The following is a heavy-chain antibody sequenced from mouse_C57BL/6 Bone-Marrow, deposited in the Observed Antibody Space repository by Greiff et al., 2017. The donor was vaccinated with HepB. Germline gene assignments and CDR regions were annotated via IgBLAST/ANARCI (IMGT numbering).Heavy chain of an antibody. J-gene: IGHJ4*01. V-gene: IGHV1-22*01. D-gene: IGHD1-1*01. CDR3: AYYYGSSYGYAMDY. CDR2: INPNNGGT. Sequence: EVQRVESGPELVKPGASVKMSCKASGYTFTDYNMHWVKQSHGKSLEWIGYINPNNGGTSYNQKFKGKATLTVNKSSSTAYMELRSLTSEDSAVYYCAYYYGSSYGYAMDYWGQGTSVTVSS. CDR1: GYTFTDYN.